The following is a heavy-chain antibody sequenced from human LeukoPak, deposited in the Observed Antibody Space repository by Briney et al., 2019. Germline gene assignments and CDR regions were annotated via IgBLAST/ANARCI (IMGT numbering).Heavy chain of an antibody. CDR3: ARDSGGYNFDY. CDR1: GFTFSSYS. Sequence: GGSLRLSCAASGFTFSSYSMNWVRQAPGKGLEWVSSISSSSTYIYYADSVKGRFTISRDNAKNTLYLQMNSLRAEDTAVYYCARDSGGYNFDYWGQGTLVTVSS. V-gene: IGHV3-21*01. CDR2: ISSSSTYI. J-gene: IGHJ4*02. D-gene: IGHD1-26*01.